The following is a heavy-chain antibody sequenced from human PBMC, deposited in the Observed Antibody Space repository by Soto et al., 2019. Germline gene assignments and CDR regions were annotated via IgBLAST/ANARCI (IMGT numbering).Heavy chain of an antibody. CDR1: GFIFSGSV. Sequence: GGSLRLSCAASGFIFSGSVIHWVRQASGKGLEWLGHIRTRTKNSATAYAASVQGRFTISRDDSKNTAYLHMNNLKTEDTAVYYCISFCSSCFFDYWGQGTPVTVSS. V-gene: IGHV3-73*01. CDR3: ISFCSSCFFDY. CDR2: IRTRTKNSAT. D-gene: IGHD6-13*01. J-gene: IGHJ4*02.